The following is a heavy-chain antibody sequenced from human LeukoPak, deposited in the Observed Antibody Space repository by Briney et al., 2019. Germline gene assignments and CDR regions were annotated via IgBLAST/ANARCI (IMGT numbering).Heavy chain of an antibody. J-gene: IGHJ4*02. CDR2: IHGSRDTT. Sequence: GGSLRLSCASSPFTFTTFGMTWVRQAPGKGLEWVSAIHGSRDTTYYADSVKGRFTISRDNPDNTLYLQMNRLRAEDTAVYYCAKVVYGSGSYYFDYWGQGTLVTVSS. D-gene: IGHD3-10*01. CDR3: AKVVYGSGSYYFDY. CDR1: PFTFTTFG. V-gene: IGHV3-23*01.